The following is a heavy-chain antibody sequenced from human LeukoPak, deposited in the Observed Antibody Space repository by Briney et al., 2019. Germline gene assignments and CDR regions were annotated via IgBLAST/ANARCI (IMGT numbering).Heavy chain of an antibody. V-gene: IGHV3-30-3*01. CDR1: GFTFSSYA. J-gene: IGHJ4*02. CDR2: ISYDGSNK. Sequence: GGSLRLSCAASGFTFSSYAMHWVRQAPGEGLEWVAVISYDGSNKYYADSVKGRFTISRDNSKNTLYLQMNSLRAEDTAVYYCAKGFSGSFPSYYFDNWGQGTLVTVSS. D-gene: IGHD1-26*01. CDR3: AKGFSGSFPSYYFDN.